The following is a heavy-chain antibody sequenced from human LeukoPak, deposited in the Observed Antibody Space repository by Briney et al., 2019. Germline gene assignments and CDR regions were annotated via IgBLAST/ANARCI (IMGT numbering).Heavy chain of an antibody. CDR1: GGSISSSNW. CDR3: ARGTVVVPAATNWFDP. V-gene: IGHV4-4*02. CDR2: IYHSGST. Sequence: LETLSLTCAVSGGSISSSNWWSWVRQPPGKGLEWIGEIYHSGSTSYNPSLKSRVTISVDKSKNQFSLKLSSVTAADTAVYYCARGTVVVPAATNWFDPWGQGTLVTVSS. D-gene: IGHD2-2*01. J-gene: IGHJ5*02.